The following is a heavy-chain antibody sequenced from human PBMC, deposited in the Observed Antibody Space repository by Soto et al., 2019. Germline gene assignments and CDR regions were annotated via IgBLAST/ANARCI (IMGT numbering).Heavy chain of an antibody. V-gene: IGHV3-23*01. J-gene: IGHJ4*02. CDR3: ANPQGSYCSGGRCYPSSVY. Sequence: GGSLRLSCVASGFTFSSFAMIWVRQAPGKGLEWVSTISDSGGSIYYADSVKGRFTISRDNSKNTLYLQMNSLRAEDTAVYYCANPQGSYCSGGRCYPSSVYWGQGTLVTVSS. CDR2: ISDSGGSI. CDR1: GFTFSSFA. D-gene: IGHD2-15*01.